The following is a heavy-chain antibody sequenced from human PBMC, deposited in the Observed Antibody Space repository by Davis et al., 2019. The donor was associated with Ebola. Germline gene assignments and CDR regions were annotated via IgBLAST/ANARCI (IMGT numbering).Heavy chain of an antibody. CDR1: GGSISSGGYY. CDR3: ARENRRDVVNSRGLYFDY. D-gene: IGHD2-15*01. J-gene: IGHJ4*02. CDR2: IYYSGST. Sequence: MPSETLSLTCTASGGSISSGGYYWSWIRQHPGKGLEWIGYIYYSGSTYDNPSLKSRVTISVDTSKKQFSLKLSSVTAADTAVHYCARENRRDVVNSRGLYFDYWGQGTLVTVSS. V-gene: IGHV4-31*03.